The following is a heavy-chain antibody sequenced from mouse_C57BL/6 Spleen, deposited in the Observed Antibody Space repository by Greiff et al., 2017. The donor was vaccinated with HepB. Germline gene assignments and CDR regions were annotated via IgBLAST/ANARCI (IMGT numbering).Heavy chain of an antibody. V-gene: IGHV5-17*01. CDR2: ISSGSSTI. Sequence: EVMLVESGGGLVKPGGSLKLSCAASGFTFSDYGMHWVRQAPEKGLEWVAYISSGSSTIYYADTVKGRFTISGDNAKNTLFLQMTSLRSEDTAMYYCARSLYYGSSYPGWFAYWGQGTLVTVSA. CDR3: ARSLYYGSSYPGWFAY. CDR1: GFTFSDYG. D-gene: IGHD1-1*01. J-gene: IGHJ3*01.